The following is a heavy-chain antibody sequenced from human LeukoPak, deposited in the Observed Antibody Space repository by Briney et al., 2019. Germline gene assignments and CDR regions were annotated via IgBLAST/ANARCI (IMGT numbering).Heavy chain of an antibody. D-gene: IGHD3-9*01. Sequence: SETLSLTCSVSGGSISSGNYHWSWIRQPPGKGLEWIGYIYHSGSTYYNPSLKSRVTISVDTSKNQFSLKLSSVTAADTAVYYCARVSTGYDILTGYPATPFDYWGQGTLVTVSS. CDR2: IYHSGST. J-gene: IGHJ4*02. V-gene: IGHV4-30-2*01. CDR3: ARVSTGYDILTGYPATPFDY. CDR1: GGSISSGNYH.